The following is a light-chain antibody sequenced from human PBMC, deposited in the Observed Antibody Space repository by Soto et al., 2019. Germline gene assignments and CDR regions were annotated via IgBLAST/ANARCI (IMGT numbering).Light chain of an antibody. Sequence: EIVLTQCPATLSLSPGERATLSCRASQSVSSYLAWYQQKPGQAPRLLIYDASNRATGIPARFSGSGSGTDFTLTISSLQSEDCAIYYCQQYNNWPGTFGQGTKVDIK. J-gene: IGKJ1*01. CDR2: DAS. V-gene: IGKV3-11*01. CDR1: QSVSSY. CDR3: QQYNNWPGT.